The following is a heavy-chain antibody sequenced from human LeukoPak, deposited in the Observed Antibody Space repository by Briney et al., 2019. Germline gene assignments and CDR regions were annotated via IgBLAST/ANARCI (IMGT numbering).Heavy chain of an antibody. J-gene: IGHJ5*02. CDR2: IIPILGIA. V-gene: IGHV1-69*04. D-gene: IGHD3-10*01. CDR3: ARSLWFGELNNNWFDP. CDR1: GGTFSSYA. Sequence: ASVKVSCKASGGTFSSYAISWVRQAPGQGLEWMGRIIPILGIANYAQKFQGRVTITADKSTSTAYMELSSLRSEDTAVYYCARSLWFGELNNNWFDPWGQGTLVTVSS.